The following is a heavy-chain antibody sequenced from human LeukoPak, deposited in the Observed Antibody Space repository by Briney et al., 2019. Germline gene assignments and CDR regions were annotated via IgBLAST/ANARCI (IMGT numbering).Heavy chain of an antibody. D-gene: IGHD3-3*01. CDR3: SRERGSWSGYFRPRYFDY. CDR2: IHSSGTH. CDR1: GDSISGRAYY. Sequence: SETLSLTCTVSGDSISGRAYYWSWIRQPAGKGLEWIGRIHSSGTHSYNPSLKSRVSISVETSKNQFSLKLSSLTAADTAVYFCSRERGSWSGYFRPRYFDYWGQGTLVTV. J-gene: IGHJ4*02. V-gene: IGHV4-61*02.